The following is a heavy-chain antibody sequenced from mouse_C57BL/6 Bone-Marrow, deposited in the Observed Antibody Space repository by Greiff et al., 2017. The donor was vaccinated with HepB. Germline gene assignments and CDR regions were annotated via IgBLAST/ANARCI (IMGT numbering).Heavy chain of an antibody. D-gene: IGHD1-1*01. CDR2: IDPSDSYT. J-gene: IGHJ1*03. V-gene: IGHV1-50*01. CDR1: GYTFTSYW. CDR3: ARHGSPYWYFDV. Sequence: QVHVKQPGAELVKPGASVKLSCKASGYTFTSYWMQWVKQRPGQGLEWIGEIDPSDSYTNYNQKFKGKATLTVDTSSSTAYMQLSSLTSEDSAVYYCARHGSPYWYFDVWGTGTTVTVSS.